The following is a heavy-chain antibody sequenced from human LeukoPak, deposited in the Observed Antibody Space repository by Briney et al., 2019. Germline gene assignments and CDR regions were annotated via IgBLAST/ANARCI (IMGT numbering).Heavy chain of an antibody. V-gene: IGHV3-53*01. CDR2: IYSGGNT. CDR1: GFTVSSNY. Sequence: GGSLRLSCAASGFTVSSNYVTWVRQAPGKGLQWVSVIYSGGNTDYADSVKGRFTVSRDNSKNTLYLQMNSLRAEDTAVYYCASTLIAPRAFDIWGQGTMVTVSS. J-gene: IGHJ3*02. D-gene: IGHD2/OR15-2a*01. CDR3: ASTLIAPRAFDI.